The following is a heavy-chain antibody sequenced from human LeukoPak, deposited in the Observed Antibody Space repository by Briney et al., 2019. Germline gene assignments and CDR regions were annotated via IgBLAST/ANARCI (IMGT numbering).Heavy chain of an antibody. V-gene: IGHV3-7*01. CDR2: IKQDGNEK. J-gene: IGHJ5*02. D-gene: IGHD3-10*01. CDR3: ARDDGGVRGVITGNWFDP. Sequence: PGGSLRLSCAASGFTSSIYWMTWVRQAPGKGLEWVANIKQDGNEKYYVDSVKGRFTISRDNAKNTLYLQMNSLRAEDTAVYYCARDDGGVRGVITGNWFDPWGQGTLVTVSS. CDR1: GFTSSIYW.